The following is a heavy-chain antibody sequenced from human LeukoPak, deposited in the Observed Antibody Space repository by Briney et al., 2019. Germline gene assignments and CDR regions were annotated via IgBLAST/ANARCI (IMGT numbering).Heavy chain of an antibody. D-gene: IGHD3-16*01. V-gene: IGHV3-7*04. J-gene: IGHJ6*02. CDR2: IKPDGSEK. CDR1: GFTSSSFW. Sequence: PGRSLRLSCAASGFTSSSFWMSWVRQTPGKGLEWVANIKPDGSEKEYVDYLKGRFTISRDNAENSLYLQVNSLRVEDTAVYYCARFGVNYGMDVWGQGTTVTVSS. CDR3: ARFGVNYGMDV.